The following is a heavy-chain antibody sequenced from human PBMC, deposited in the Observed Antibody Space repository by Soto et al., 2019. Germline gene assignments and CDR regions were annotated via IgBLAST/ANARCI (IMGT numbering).Heavy chain of an antibody. Sequence: PGESLKISCKGSGYSFTSYWIGWVRQMPGKGLEWMGIIYPGDSDTRYSPSFQGQVTISADKSISTAYLQWSSLKASDTAMYYCARHHLLFLQGIAAAWGLWGRFDPWGQGTLVTVSS. J-gene: IGHJ5*02. D-gene: IGHD6-13*01. CDR2: IYPGDSDT. CDR1: GYSFTSYW. CDR3: ARHHLLFLQGIAAAWGLWGRFDP. V-gene: IGHV5-51*01.